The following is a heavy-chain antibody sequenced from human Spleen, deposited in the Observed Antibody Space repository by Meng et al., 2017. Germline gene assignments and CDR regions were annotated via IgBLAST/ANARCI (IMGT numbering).Heavy chain of an antibody. V-gene: IGHV4-39*07. D-gene: IGHD1-14*01. J-gene: IGHJ5*01. CDR1: GGSSSKYY. CDR3: ARDHGSSNWFYY. CDR2: IYYSGST. Sequence: SETLSLTCTVSGGSSSKYYWGWIRQPPGKGLEWIGTIYYSGSTYYNPSLESRVTISVDTSKNEFSLKLSSVTAADTAVYYCARDHGSSNWFYYWGQGTLVT.